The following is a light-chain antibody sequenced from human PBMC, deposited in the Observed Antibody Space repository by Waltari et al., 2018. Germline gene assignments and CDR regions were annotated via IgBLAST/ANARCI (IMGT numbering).Light chain of an antibody. V-gene: IGLV1-51*01. CDR2: DNN. J-gene: IGLJ2*01. CDR1: GSNLGNNF. CDR3: GTWDTDLSVV. Sequence: QSVLTQPPSVSAAPGQKVTLSCSGTGSNLGNNFVSWYQQLPGTAPKLLIYDNNKRPSGIPDRFAGSKSGTSSTLGITGLQTGDEADYYCGTWDTDLSVVFGGGTKLTVL.